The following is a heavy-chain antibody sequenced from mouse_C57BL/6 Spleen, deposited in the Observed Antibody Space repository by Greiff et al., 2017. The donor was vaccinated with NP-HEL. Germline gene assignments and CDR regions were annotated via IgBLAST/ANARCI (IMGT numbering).Heavy chain of an antibody. CDR2: ISYDGSN. D-gene: IGHD2-3*01. V-gene: IGHV3-6*01. Sequence: EVHLVESGPGLVKPSQSLSLTCSVTGYSITRGYYWNWIRQFPGNKLEWMGYISYDGSNNYNPSLKNRIAITRDTSKNQFFLKLNSVTTEDTATYYCARDLDGYYDYWGQGTTLTVSS. CDR3: ARDLDGYYDY. CDR1: GYSITRGYY. J-gene: IGHJ2*01.